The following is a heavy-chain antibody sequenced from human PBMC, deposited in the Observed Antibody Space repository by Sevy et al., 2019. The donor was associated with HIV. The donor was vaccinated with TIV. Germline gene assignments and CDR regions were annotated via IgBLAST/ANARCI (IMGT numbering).Heavy chain of an antibody. CDR2: IKQDGSEK. CDR3: ARPDDYSNYEVYWYFDL. D-gene: IGHD4-4*01. V-gene: IGHV3-7*03. CDR1: GFTFSSYW. Sequence: GGSLRLSCAASGFTFSSYWMSWVRQTPGKGLEWVANIKQDGSEKYYVDSVKGRFTISRDNAKNSLYLQMNSLRAEDTAVYYCARPDDYSNYEVYWYFDLWGRDTLVTVSS. J-gene: IGHJ2*01.